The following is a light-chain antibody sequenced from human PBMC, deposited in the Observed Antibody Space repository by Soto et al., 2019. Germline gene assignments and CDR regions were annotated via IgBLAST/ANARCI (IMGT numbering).Light chain of an antibody. CDR2: DVS. CDR1: DSDVGGSNH. Sequence: QSALTQPRSVSGSPGQSVTISCTGTDSDVGGSNHVSWYQYHPGKAPKFMIYDVSKRPSGVPDRFSGSKSGNTASLTISGLQAEDEADYYCCSFAGSYTFVFGTGIKLTVL. V-gene: IGLV2-11*01. CDR3: CSFAGSYTFV. J-gene: IGLJ1*01.